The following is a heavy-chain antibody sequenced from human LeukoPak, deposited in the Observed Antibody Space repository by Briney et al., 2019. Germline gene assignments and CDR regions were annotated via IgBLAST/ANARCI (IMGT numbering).Heavy chain of an antibody. D-gene: IGHD6-13*01. Sequence: EASVKVSCKASGYTFTSYGISWVRQAPGQGLEWMGWISAYNGNTNYAQKLQGRVTMTTDTSTSTAYMELRSLRSDDTAVYYCARDIAAAGEGWFDPWGQGTLVTVSS. J-gene: IGHJ5*02. CDR2: ISAYNGNT. CDR3: ARDIAAAGEGWFDP. V-gene: IGHV1-18*01. CDR1: GYTFTSYG.